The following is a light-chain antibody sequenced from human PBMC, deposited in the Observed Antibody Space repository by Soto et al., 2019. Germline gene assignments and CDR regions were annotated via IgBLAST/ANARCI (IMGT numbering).Light chain of an antibody. CDR2: CAS. CDR1: QSIRSNY. J-gene: IGKJ4*01. CDR3: QQYGTSPLT. Sequence: EIVLTQSPGTLSLSPGERATLSCTASQSIRSNYLAWYQQKPGQAPRLLIYCASSRATGIPDRFSGSGSRTDFTLTISRLAPEDFAVYYCQQYGTSPLTFGGGTRMEIK. V-gene: IGKV3-20*01.